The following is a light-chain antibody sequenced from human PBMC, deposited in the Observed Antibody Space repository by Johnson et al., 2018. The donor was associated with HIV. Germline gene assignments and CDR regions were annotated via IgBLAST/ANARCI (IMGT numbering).Light chain of an antibody. J-gene: IGLJ1*01. CDR3: GTWDSSLSVLYV. CDR1: SSNIGNNY. CDR2: DNN. Sequence: QSVLTQPPSVSAAPRQKVTISCSGSSSNIGNNYVSWYQHLPGTAPKLLIYDNNKRPSGIPDRFSGSKSGTSATLGITGLQTGDEADYYCGTWDSSLSVLYVFGTGTKVTVL. V-gene: IGLV1-51*01.